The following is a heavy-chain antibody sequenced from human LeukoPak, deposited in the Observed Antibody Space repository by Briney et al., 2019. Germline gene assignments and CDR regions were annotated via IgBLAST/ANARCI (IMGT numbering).Heavy chain of an antibody. CDR2: IIPIFGTA. CDR3: ARGAVSVAHYYYYMDV. D-gene: IGHD6-19*01. J-gene: IGHJ6*03. V-gene: IGHV1-69*06. Sequence: ASVKVSCKASGYTFTGYYMHWVRQAPGQGLEWMGGIIPIFGTANYAQKFQGRVTITADNSTSTAYMELSSLRSEDTAVYYCARGAVSVAHYYYYMDVWGKGTTVTVSS. CDR1: GYTFTGYY.